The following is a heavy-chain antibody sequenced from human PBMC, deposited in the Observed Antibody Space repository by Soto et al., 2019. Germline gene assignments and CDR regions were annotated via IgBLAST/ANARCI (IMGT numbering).Heavy chain of an antibody. CDR3: AKAPSTGSADF. J-gene: IGHJ4*02. CDR1: GFSFSDFG. CDR2: IHREGTNT. D-gene: IGHD3-10*01. V-gene: IGHV3-23*01. Sequence: GGSRRLSCAASGFSFSDFGMTWVRQAPGKGLEWVSTIHREGTNTHYADSVKGRFTISRDNSKDTLYLEMNSLRAEDTAIYFSAKAPSTGSADFWGQGTLVIVSS.